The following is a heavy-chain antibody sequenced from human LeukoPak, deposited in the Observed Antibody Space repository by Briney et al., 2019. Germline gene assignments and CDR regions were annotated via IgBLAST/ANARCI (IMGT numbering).Heavy chain of an antibody. J-gene: IGHJ4*02. V-gene: IGHV3-33*06. Sequence: PGGSLRLSCAASGFTFSSYGMHWARQAPGKGLEWGAVIWYDGGNKYYADSVKGRFTISRDNSKNTLYLQMNSLRAEDTAVYYCAKDRTQSRDYFDYWGQGTLVTVSS. CDR1: GFTFSSYG. CDR2: IWYDGGNK. CDR3: AKDRTQSRDYFDY.